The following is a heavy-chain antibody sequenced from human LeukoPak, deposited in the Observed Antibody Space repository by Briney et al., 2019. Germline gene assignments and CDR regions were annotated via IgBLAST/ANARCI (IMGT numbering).Heavy chain of an antibody. D-gene: IGHD6-13*01. J-gene: IGHJ4*02. V-gene: IGHV3-30*18. CDR1: GFTFSNYA. CDR3: AKDPSLAAAGTLYY. CDR2: ISYDGSNK. Sequence: GGSLRLSCAASGFTFSNYAMHWVRQAPGKGLEWVAVISYDGSNKHYADSVKGRFTISRDNSKNTLYLQMNSLRAEDTAVYYCAKDPSLAAAGTLYYWGQGTLVTVSS.